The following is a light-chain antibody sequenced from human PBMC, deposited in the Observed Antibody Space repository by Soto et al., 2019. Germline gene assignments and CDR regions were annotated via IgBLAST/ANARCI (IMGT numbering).Light chain of an antibody. J-gene: IGKJ1*01. CDR3: QQYSSHST. V-gene: IGKV1-5*03. Sequence: DIHITHSPFTLSSSLVDRVTITCRASQSTSSYLAWYQQKPGKAPKLLIYQASSLENGVPSRFSGSGSGTEFSLTISSLQTDDFATYYCQQYSSHSTFGQGTKVDIK. CDR2: QAS. CDR1: QSTSSY.